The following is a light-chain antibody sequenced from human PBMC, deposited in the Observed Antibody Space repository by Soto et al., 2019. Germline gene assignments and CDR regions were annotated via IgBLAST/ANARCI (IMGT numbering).Light chain of an antibody. J-gene: IGKJ2*01. CDR2: KAS. CDR1: PSISRW. Sequence: DIQMTQSPSTLSASVGDRVTITCRASPSISRWLAWYQQKPGKAPKLLIYKASILESGVPSRFSGSGSGTQLALTISSLQPDDFATYYCQQYNNLYTVGQGTRLEI. CDR3: QQYNNLYT. V-gene: IGKV1-5*03.